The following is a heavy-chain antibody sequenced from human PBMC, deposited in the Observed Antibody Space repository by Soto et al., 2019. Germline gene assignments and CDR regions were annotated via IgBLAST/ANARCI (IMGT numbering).Heavy chain of an antibody. CDR3: ASRGGRYYCDGMDV. V-gene: IGHV4-31*03. D-gene: IGHD2-15*01. Sequence: QVQLQESGPGLVKPSQTLSLTCTVSGGSISSGGYYWSWIRQHPGKGLEWIGYIYYSGSTYYNPSLTSRVTISVDTYKNQYSLKLSSVTAADAAVYYCASRGGRYYCDGMDVWGQGTTVTVSS. J-gene: IGHJ6*02. CDR2: IYYSGST. CDR1: GGSISSGGYY.